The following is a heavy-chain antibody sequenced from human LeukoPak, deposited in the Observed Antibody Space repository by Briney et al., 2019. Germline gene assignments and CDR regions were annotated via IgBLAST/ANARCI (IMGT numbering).Heavy chain of an antibody. CDR3: ARWYSNKGWFDP. CDR2: VYSGGST. CDR1: GVSISSSSYH. D-gene: IGHD6-13*01. Sequence: SETLSLTCKVSGVSISSSSYHWGWIRQPPGKGLEWIGSVYSGGSTYNNASLESRVTISQDTSKNQFSLKLNSVTAADTAVYYCARWYSNKGWFDPWGQGTLVTVSS. J-gene: IGHJ5*02. V-gene: IGHV4-39*07.